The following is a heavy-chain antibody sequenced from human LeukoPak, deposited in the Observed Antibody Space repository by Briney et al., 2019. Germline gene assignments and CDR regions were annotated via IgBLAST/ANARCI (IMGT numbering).Heavy chain of an antibody. D-gene: IGHD5-18*01. CDR3: AKDTVSRYSYGEYYFDY. Sequence: GGSLRLSCAASGLTFSSYAMSWVRQAPGKGLEGVSAISGSGGRTYYADSVKGRFTISRDNAKNTLYLQMNSLSAEDTAVYYCAKDTVSRYSYGEYYFDYWGQGTLVTVSS. CDR1: GLTFSSYA. CDR2: ISGSGGRT. V-gene: IGHV3-23*01. J-gene: IGHJ4*02.